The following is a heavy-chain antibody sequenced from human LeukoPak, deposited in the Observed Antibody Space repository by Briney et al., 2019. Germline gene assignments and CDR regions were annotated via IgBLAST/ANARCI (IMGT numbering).Heavy chain of an antibody. Sequence: SETLSLTCTVSGGSICRYYWSWIRQTPGMGLEWIGYIYYTGNTSNNPSLMSRVTISLDTSKGQFSLKLSSVTAADTAVYYCARWPYGPGTVLFGNWGQGTLVTVSS. CDR3: ARWPYGPGTVLFGN. D-gene: IGHD3-10*01. J-gene: IGHJ4*02. V-gene: IGHV4-59*01. CDR2: IYYTGNT. CDR1: GGSICRYY.